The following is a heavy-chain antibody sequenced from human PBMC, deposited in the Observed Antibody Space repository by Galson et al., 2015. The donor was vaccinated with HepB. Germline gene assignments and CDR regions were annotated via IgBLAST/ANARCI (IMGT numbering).Heavy chain of an antibody. CDR1: GGSISSGSYY. D-gene: IGHD3-9*01. CDR2: IYYSGTT. Sequence: TLSLTCTVSGGSISSGSYYWGWIRQPPGQGLEWIGSIYYSGTTYYNPSLKSRVTISVDTSKNQFSLKLSSVTAADTAVYYCARLLRYFDWWGLAFDPWGQGTLVTVSS. V-gene: IGHV4-39*01. CDR3: ARLLRYFDWWGLAFDP. J-gene: IGHJ5*02.